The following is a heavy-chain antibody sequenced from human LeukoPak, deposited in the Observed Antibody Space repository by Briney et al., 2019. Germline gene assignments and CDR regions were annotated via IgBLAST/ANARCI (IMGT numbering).Heavy chain of an antibody. J-gene: IGHJ4*02. CDR1: GFTFSSYG. CDR2: IRYDGSNK. V-gene: IGHV3-30*02. CDR3: AKDLVATIRVDY. Sequence: GGSLRLSCAASGFTFSSYGMHWVRQAPGKGLEGVAFIRYDGSNKYYADSVKGRFTISRDNSKNTLYLQMNSLRAEDTAVYYCAKDLVATIRVDYRGQGTLVTVSS. D-gene: IGHD5-12*01.